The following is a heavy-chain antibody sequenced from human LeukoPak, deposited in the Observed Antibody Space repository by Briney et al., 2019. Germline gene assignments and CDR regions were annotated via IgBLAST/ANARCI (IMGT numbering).Heavy chain of an antibody. J-gene: IGHJ5*02. CDR2: INPNSGGT. CDR3: ARNRRHSGSYQNWFDP. V-gene: IGHV1-2*02. CDR1: GYTFTGYY. Sequence: ASVKVSCKASGYTFTGYYMHWVRQAPGQGLEWMGWINPNSGGTNYAQKFQGRVTMTRDTSISTAYMELSRLRSDDTAVYYCARNRRHSGSYQNWFDPWGQGTLVTVSS. D-gene: IGHD1-26*01.